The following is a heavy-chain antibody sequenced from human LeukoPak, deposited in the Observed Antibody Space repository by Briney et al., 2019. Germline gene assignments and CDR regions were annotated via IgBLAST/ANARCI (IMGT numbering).Heavy chain of an antibody. D-gene: IGHD2-15*01. J-gene: IGHJ4*02. CDR2: ISSSGSTM. V-gene: IGHV3-48*03. CDR3: ARTSVGCPFDY. CDR1: GFTFSSYE. Sequence: PGGSLRLSCAASGFTFSSYEMNWVRQAPGKGLEWLSYISSSGSTMYYPDSVRGRFTISRDNAKNSLYLQMNSLRAEDTAVYYCARTSVGCPFDYWGRGTLVTVSS.